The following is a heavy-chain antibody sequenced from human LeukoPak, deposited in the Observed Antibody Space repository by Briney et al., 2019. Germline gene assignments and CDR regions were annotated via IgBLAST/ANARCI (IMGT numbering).Heavy chain of an antibody. J-gene: IGHJ4*02. CDR1: GVSISSSNW. Sequence: PSGTLSLTCAVSGVSISSSNWWSWVRQPPGKGLEWIGEIYHSGSTNYNPSLKSRVTISVDKSKNQFSLKLSSVTAADTAVYYCASKVNDFWSGYYIFLDYWGQGTLVTVSS. CDR2: IYHSGST. D-gene: IGHD3-3*01. V-gene: IGHV4-4*02. CDR3: ASKVNDFWSGYYIFLDY.